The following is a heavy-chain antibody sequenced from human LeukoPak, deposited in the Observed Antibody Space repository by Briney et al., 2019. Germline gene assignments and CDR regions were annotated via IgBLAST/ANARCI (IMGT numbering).Heavy chain of an antibody. V-gene: IGHV4-34*01. D-gene: IGHD3-3*01. J-gene: IGHJ4*02. CDR2: IIHSGST. Sequence: PSETLSLTCAVYGGSFSGYYWSWIRQPPGKGLEWLGEIIHSGSTNYNPSLKSRVTISVDTSKNQFSLKLSSVTAADTAVYYCARGSYDFWSGYSHPYFDYWGQGTLVTVSS. CDR3: ARGSYDFWSGYSHPYFDY. CDR1: GGSFSGYY.